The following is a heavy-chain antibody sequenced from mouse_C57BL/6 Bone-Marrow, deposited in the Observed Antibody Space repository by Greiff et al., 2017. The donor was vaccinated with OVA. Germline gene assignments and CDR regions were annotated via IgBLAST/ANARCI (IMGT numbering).Heavy chain of an antibody. Sequence: QVQLQQSGPELVKPGASVKLSCKASGYTFTSYDINWVKQRPGQGLEWIGWIYPRDGSTKYNEKFKGKATLTVDTSSSTAYMELHSLTSEDSAVYFCARSFYYYGSSFGWYFDVWGTGTTVTVSS. V-gene: IGHV1-85*01. J-gene: IGHJ1*03. CDR2: IYPRDGST. CDR1: GYTFTSYD. CDR3: ARSFYYYGSSFGWYFDV. D-gene: IGHD1-1*01.